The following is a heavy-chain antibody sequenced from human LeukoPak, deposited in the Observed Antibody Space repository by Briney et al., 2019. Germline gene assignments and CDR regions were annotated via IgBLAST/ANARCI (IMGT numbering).Heavy chain of an antibody. D-gene: IGHD3-22*01. V-gene: IGHV3-66*01. CDR2: IYSGGST. CDR1: GFTVSSNY. CDR3: ARDRHNNYDSSGYRLRAFDI. J-gene: IGHJ3*02. Sequence: GGSLRLSCAASGFTVSSNYMSWVRQAPGKGLEWVSVIYSGGSTYYADSVKGRFTISRDNSKNTLYLQMNSLRAEDTAVYYCARDRHNNYDSSGYRLRAFDIWGQGTMVTVSS.